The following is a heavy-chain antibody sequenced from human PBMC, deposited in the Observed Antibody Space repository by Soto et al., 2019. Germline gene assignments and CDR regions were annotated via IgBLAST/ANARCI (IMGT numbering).Heavy chain of an antibody. CDR3: ARASGADKEGD. Sequence: GGSLRLSCAASGFTFSSYWMSWVRQAPGKGLEWVANIKEDGSERYYVDSVKGRFTISRDNAKNSLYLQMNSLSAEDTAVYYCARASGADKEGDWGQGARVSVAS. D-gene: IGHD3-10*01. CDR1: GFTFSSYW. CDR2: IKEDGSER. J-gene: IGHJ4*02. V-gene: IGHV3-7*04.